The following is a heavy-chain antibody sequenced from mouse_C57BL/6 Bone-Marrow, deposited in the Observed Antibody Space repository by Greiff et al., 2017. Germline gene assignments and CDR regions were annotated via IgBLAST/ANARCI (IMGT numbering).Heavy chain of an antibody. CDR3: TTGGSSYY. V-gene: IGHV14-4*01. CDR2: IDPENGDT. Sequence: VQLKQSGAELVRPGASVKLSCTASGFNIKDDYMHWVKQRPEQGLEWIGWIDPENGDTEYASKFQGKATITAHTSSNTAYLQLSSLKSEDTAVYYCTTGGSSYYWGQGTTLTVSS. CDR1: GFNIKDDY. D-gene: IGHD1-1*01. J-gene: IGHJ2*01.